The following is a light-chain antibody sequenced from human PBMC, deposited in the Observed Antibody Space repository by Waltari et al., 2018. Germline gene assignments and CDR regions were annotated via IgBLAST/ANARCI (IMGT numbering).Light chain of an antibody. CDR3: QSYDTSLRVV. J-gene: IGLJ2*01. V-gene: IGLV1-40*01. CDR1: GSNIGAGYD. CDR2: GST. Sequence: QSVLTQPPSVSRAPGQRVTISCTGGGSNIGAGYDVHWYQQLPRAAPKLLIYGSTSRPLGVPDRFFGSTSGTSASLAITGLQAEDEADYYCQSYDTSLRVVFGGGTKLTVL.